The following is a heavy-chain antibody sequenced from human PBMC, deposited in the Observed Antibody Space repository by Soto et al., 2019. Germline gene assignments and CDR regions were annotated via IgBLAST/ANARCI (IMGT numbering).Heavy chain of an antibody. CDR3: ARRLYSDSSSSGPVDY. CDR2: IIPIFGTA. Sequence: QVQLVQSGAEVQKPGSSVKVSCKASGGTFSSYAISWVRQAPGQGLEWMGGIIPIFGTANYAQKCQGRVTITADESTSTAYMELSSLRSEDTAVYYCARRLYSDSSSSGPVDYWGQGTLVTVSS. V-gene: IGHV1-69*01. J-gene: IGHJ4*02. CDR1: GGTFSSYA. D-gene: IGHD6-6*01.